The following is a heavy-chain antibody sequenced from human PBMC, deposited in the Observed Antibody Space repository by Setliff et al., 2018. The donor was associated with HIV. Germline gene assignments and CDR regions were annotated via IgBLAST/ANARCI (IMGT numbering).Heavy chain of an antibody. CDR3: ARRQWLGQSDAFDI. J-gene: IGHJ3*02. Sequence: GGSLRLSCTASGFTFSIYSMNWVRQAPGKGLEWVSSISSSSSTIYYADSVKGRFTISRDNAKNSLYLQMNSLRAEDTAVYYCARRQWLGQSDAFDIWGQGTMVTVSS. D-gene: IGHD6-19*01. CDR1: GFTFSIYS. V-gene: IGHV3-48*01. CDR2: ISSSSSTI.